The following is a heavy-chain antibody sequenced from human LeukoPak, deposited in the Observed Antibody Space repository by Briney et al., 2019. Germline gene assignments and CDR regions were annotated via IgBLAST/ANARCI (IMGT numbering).Heavy chain of an antibody. J-gene: IGHJ4*02. D-gene: IGHD4/OR15-4a*01. CDR2: VKEDGSKK. V-gene: IGHV3-7*01. CDR3: ARVHGAYPFDY. CDR1: GFTFTRYW. Sequence: GSLRLSCAASGFTFTRYWMSWVRQAPGKGLEWVANVKEDGSKKNYVDSVKGRFTISRDNAENSVYLQMNSLRAEDTAVYYCARVHGAYPFDYWGQGTLVTVSS.